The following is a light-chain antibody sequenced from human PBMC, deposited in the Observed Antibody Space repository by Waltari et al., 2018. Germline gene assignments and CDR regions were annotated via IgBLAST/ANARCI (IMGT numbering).Light chain of an antibody. CDR3: TSYTSSHSLV. Sequence: QSALTQPASVSGSPGQSITISCTGTSRDVGNYNWLSWYQQPPGKAPKVVIFDVSYRPSGVSNRSSGSKSGNTASLTISGLQAEDEADYYCTSYTSSHSLVFGTGTKVTVL. CDR2: DVS. J-gene: IGLJ1*01. V-gene: IGLV2-14*03. CDR1: SRDVGNYNW.